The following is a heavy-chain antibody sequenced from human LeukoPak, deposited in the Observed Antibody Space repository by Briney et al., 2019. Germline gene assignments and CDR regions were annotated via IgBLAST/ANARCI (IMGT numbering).Heavy chain of an antibody. CDR1: GYTFTGYY. Sequence: ASVKVSCKASGYTFTGYYMHWVRQAPGQGLEWMGWINPNSGGTNYAQKFQGRVTMTRDTSISTAYMELSRLRSDDTAVYYCARKFTVTWVSWFDPWGQGTLVTVSS. CDR2: INPNSGGT. J-gene: IGHJ5*02. D-gene: IGHD4-17*01. CDR3: ARKFTVTWVSWFDP. V-gene: IGHV1-2*02.